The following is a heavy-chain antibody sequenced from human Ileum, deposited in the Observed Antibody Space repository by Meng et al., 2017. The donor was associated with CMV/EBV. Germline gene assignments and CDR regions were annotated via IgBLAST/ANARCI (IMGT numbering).Heavy chain of an antibody. CDR1: GFTFSGFW. CDR3: AKDHGVIVGGMDV. D-gene: IGHD3-16*02. Sequence: GESLKISCEASGFTFSGFWMTWVRLAPGKGLEWVACLNQAGTDKYYADSVKGRFTISRDNAKNSLYLQMNSLRAEDTALYYCAKDHGVIVGGMDVWGQGTTVTVSS. V-gene: IGHV3-7*03. J-gene: IGHJ6*02. CDR2: LNQAGTDK.